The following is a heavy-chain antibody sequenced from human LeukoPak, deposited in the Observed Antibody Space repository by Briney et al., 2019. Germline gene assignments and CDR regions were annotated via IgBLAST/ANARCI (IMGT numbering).Heavy chain of an antibody. J-gene: IGHJ4*02. CDR2: VRNDGGDK. Sequence: GGSLRLSCAASGFTVSSNYMSWVRQAPGKGLEWVTMVRNDGGDKYYADSVRGRFTISRDNSKNTLYLQMNSLRPEDTAVYYCAKHYYGSGSQKYYFDYWGRGTLVTVSS. D-gene: IGHD3-10*01. V-gene: IGHV3-30*02. CDR3: AKHYYGSGSQKYYFDY. CDR1: GFTVSSNY.